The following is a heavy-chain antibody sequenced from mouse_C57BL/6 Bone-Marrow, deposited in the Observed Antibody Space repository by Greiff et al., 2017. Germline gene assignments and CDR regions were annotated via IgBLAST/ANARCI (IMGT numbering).Heavy chain of an antibody. J-gene: IGHJ4*01. CDR2: IWSGGST. CDR1: GFSLTSYG. V-gene: IGHV2-2*01. CDR3: ARKDSNYAMDY. D-gene: IGHD2-5*01. Sequence: VKVVESGPGLVQPSQSLSITCTVSGFSLTSYGVHWVRQSPGKVLEWLGVIWSGGSTDYNAAFISRLSISKDNSKSQVFFKMNSLQADDTAIYYCARKDSNYAMDYWGQGTSVTVSS.